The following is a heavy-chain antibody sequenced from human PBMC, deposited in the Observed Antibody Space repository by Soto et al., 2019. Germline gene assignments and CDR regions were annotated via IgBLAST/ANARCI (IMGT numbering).Heavy chain of an antibody. CDR1: GFTFSSYS. J-gene: IGHJ6*02. CDR3: AKGRSYYYYYGVDV. V-gene: IGHV3-23*01. CDR2: IIDSGGST. Sequence: GGSLRLSCAASGFTFSSYSMNWVRQAPGKGLEWVSDIIDSGGSTYYADSVKGRFTISRDNSKSTLCLQMNSLRAEDTALYYCAKGRSYYYYYGVDVWGQGTTVTVSS.